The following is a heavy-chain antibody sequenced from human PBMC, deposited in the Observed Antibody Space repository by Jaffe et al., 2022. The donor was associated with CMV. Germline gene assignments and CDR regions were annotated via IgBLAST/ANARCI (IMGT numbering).Heavy chain of an antibody. V-gene: IGHV1-69*01. D-gene: IGHD5-18*01. CDR3: ARDPGSGYSYGPTHENWFDP. J-gene: IGHJ5*02. CDR1: GGTFSSYA. Sequence: QVQLVQSGAEVKKPGSSVKVSCKASGGTFSSYAISWVRQAPGQGLEWMGGIIPIFGTANYAQKFQGRVTITADESTSTAYMELSSLRSEDTAVYYCARDPGSGYSYGPTHENWFDPWGQGTLVTVSS. CDR2: IIPIFGTA.